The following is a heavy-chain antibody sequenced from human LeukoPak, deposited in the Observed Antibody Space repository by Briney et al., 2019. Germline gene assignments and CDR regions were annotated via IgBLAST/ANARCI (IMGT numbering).Heavy chain of an antibody. Sequence: GASVKVSCKVSGYTLTELSMHWVRQAPGKGLEWMGGFDPEDGETIYAQKFQGRVTMTEDTSTDTAYMELSSLRSEDTAVYYCARVGRALVYYYDSSGYYYFDYWGQGTLVTVSS. CDR1: GYTLTELS. D-gene: IGHD3-22*01. CDR3: ARVGRALVYYYDSSGYYYFDY. J-gene: IGHJ4*02. V-gene: IGHV1-24*01. CDR2: FDPEDGET.